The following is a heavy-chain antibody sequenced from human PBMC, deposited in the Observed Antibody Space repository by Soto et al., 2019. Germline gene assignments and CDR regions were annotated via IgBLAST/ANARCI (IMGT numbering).Heavy chain of an antibody. CDR2: IYPGDSDT. J-gene: IGHJ4*02. CDR3: ARSNFYYYDSSGYLFDY. D-gene: IGHD3-22*01. V-gene: IGHV5-51*01. CDR1: GYSFTSYR. Sequence: PGESLKISCKGSGYSFTSYRIGWVRQMPGKGLEWMGIIYPGDSDTRYSPSFQGQVTISADKSISTAYLQWSSLKASDTAMYYCARSNFYYYDSSGYLFDYWGQGTLVTVSS.